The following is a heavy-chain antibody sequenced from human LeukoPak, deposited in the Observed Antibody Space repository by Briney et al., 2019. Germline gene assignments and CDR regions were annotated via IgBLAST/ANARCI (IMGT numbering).Heavy chain of an antibody. CDR3: ARLFANWGFAFDI. D-gene: IGHD7-27*01. Sequence: GESLKISCKGSGYSFTSYWIGWVRQMPGKGLEWMGIIYPGDSDTRYSPSFQGQVTISANKSISTAYLQWSSLKASDTAMYYCARLFANWGFAFDIWGQGTMVTVSS. V-gene: IGHV5-51*01. J-gene: IGHJ3*02. CDR2: IYPGDSDT. CDR1: GYSFTSYW.